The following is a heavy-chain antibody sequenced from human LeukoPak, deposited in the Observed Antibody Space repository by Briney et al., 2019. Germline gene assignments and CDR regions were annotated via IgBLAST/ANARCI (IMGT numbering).Heavy chain of an antibody. CDR2: ISGSGGSA. Sequence: GGSLRLSCAASGFTFSSYGMSWVRQAPGKGLEWVSAISGSGGSAYYADSVKGRFTISRDNSKSTLYLQMNSLRAEDTAVYYCAKVRAVTTGYFDYWGQGTLVTVSS. CDR3: AKVRAVTTGYFDY. CDR1: GFTFSSYG. V-gene: IGHV3-23*01. D-gene: IGHD4-11*01. J-gene: IGHJ4*02.